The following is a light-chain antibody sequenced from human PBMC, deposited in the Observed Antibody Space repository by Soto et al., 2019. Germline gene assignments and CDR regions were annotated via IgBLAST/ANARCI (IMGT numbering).Light chain of an antibody. Sequence: QSALTQPASVSGSPGQSITISCTGTSSDVGGYNYVSWYQLHPGKAPKLMVYDVSYRPSGISHRFSGSKSGNTASLTISGLQAEDEADYYCSSYTSSGIYFFGTGTKVTVL. CDR3: SSYTSSGIYF. CDR1: SSDVGGYNY. J-gene: IGLJ1*01. CDR2: DVS. V-gene: IGLV2-14*01.